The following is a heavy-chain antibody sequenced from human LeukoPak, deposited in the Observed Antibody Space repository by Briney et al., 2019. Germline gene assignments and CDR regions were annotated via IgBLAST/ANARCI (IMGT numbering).Heavy chain of an antibody. Sequence: SETLSLTCSFSDGSISSHYWSWIRQPPGKGLEWIGYIYTTGSTNYNPSLKSRVVISIDTSKNQFSLKMTYVTAADTALYYCARGRGSASYYGSKVVYVDYWVQGTPVTVSS. CDR3: ARGRGSASYYGSKVVYVDY. CDR1: DGSISSHY. J-gene: IGHJ4*02. D-gene: IGHD1-26*01. CDR2: IYTTGST. V-gene: IGHV4-59*11.